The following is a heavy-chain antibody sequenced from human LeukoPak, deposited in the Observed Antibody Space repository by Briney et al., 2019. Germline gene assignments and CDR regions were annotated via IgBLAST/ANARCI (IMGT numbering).Heavy chain of an antibody. J-gene: IGHJ4*02. CDR3: ARMYSSSWYPY. Sequence: QTGGSLRLSCAASGFTFSSYWMSWVRQAPGKGLEWVANIKQDGSEKHYVDSVKGRFTISRDNAKNSLYLQMNSLRAEDTAVYYCARMYSSSWYPYWGQGTLVTVSS. D-gene: IGHD6-13*01. V-gene: IGHV3-7*01. CDR2: IKQDGSEK. CDR1: GFTFSSYW.